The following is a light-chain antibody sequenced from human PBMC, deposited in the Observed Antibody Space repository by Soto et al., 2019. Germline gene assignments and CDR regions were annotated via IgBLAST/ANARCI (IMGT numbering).Light chain of an antibody. CDR2: SNE. CDR3: AGWDDSLNGPV. V-gene: IGLV1-44*01. J-gene: IGLJ2*01. Sequence: QSVLTQPPSASGTPGQRVTISCSGGRSNIGTNAVNWYQQLPGTAPKLLMFSNERRPSGVPDRVSGSKSGTSASLAISGLRSDDEADYYCAGWDDSLNGPVFGGGTKLTVL. CDR1: RSNIGTNA.